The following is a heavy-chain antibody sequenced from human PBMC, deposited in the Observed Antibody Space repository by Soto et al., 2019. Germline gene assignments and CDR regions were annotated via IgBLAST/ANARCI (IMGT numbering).Heavy chain of an antibody. CDR1: GASISTINW. V-gene: IGHV4-4*02. D-gene: IGHD6-13*01. J-gene: IGHJ1*01. CDR2: IYHDGST. CDR3: ARGGSSNWLRIFHQ. Sequence: SETLSLTCAVSGASISTINWWSWVRQPPGMGLEWIGEIYHDGSTNYNPSLKSRISISLDKSKNESSLKLSSVTAADTAVYYCARGGSSNWLRIFHQWGQGTLVTVSS.